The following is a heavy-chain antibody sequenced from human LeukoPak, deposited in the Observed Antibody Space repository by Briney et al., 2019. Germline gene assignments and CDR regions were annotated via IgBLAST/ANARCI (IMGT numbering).Heavy chain of an antibody. CDR3: AKDYGDYVVTPLYYFDY. CDR1: GFTFSSYG. Sequence: TGRSLRLFCAASGFTFSSYGMHWVRQAPGKGLEWVAVLSYDGSNKYYADSVKGRFTISRDNSKNTLYLQMNSLRAEDTAVYYCAKDYGDYVVTPLYYFDYWGQGTLVTVSS. V-gene: IGHV3-30*18. CDR2: LSYDGSNK. D-gene: IGHD4-17*01. J-gene: IGHJ4*02.